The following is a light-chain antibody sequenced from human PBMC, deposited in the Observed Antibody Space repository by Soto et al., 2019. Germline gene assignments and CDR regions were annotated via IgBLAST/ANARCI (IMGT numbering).Light chain of an antibody. CDR1: QRLLHSDGKTY. V-gene: IGKV2D-29*01. J-gene: IGKJ3*01. Sequence: DVVMTQTPLSLSVTPGQPASISCRSSQRLLHSDGKTYLSGYLQKPGQPLQLLLYEVSNRFSGVPARVTGSGSGTDFTLNISRVEAEDVGVYYCMQSIQLPLTFGLGTKVDI. CDR2: EVS. CDR3: MQSIQLPLT.